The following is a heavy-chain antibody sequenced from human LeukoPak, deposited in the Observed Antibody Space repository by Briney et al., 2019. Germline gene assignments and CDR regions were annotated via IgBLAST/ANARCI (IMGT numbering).Heavy chain of an antibody. J-gene: IGHJ4*02. Sequence: TGGSLRLSCAASGFSFSSYPMHWVHQAPGKGLEWVAVVSEDGNKIFDADFVKGRFTISRDNSKNTVYLQMNSLRGEDTAVYYCAKGAAFSGSWYLDYWGQGTLVTVSS. V-gene: IGHV3-30*07. D-gene: IGHD6-13*01. CDR1: GFSFSSYP. CDR3: AKGAAFSGSWYLDY. CDR2: VSEDGNKI.